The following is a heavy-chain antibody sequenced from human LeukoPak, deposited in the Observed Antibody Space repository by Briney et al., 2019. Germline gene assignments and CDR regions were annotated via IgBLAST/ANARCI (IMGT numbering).Heavy chain of an antibody. V-gene: IGHV3-23*01. CDR3: AKDRGVEDDAFDI. J-gene: IGHJ3*02. CDR1: GFTFSSYA. D-gene: IGHD3-10*01. Sequence: GGSLRLSCAASGFTFSSYAMSWVRQAPGKGLEGVSAISGSGGSTYYADSVKGRFTISRDNSKNTLYLQMNSLRAEDTAVYYCAKDRGVEDDAFDIWGQGTMVTASS. CDR2: ISGSGGST.